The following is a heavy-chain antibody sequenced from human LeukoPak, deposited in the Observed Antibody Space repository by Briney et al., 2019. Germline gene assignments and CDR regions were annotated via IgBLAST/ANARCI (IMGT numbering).Heavy chain of an antibody. Sequence: ASVKVSCKASGYTFTSYYMHWVRQAPGQGLEWMGIINPSGGSTSYAQKFQGRVTITADESTSTAYMELSSLRSEDTAVYYCAREDYYDSSGYDWGQGTLVTVSS. J-gene: IGHJ4*02. CDR2: INPSGGST. CDR1: GYTFTSYY. V-gene: IGHV1-46*01. D-gene: IGHD3-22*01. CDR3: AREDYYDSSGYD.